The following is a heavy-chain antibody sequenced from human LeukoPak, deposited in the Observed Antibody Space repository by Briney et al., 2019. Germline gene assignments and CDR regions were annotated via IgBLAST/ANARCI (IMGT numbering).Heavy chain of an antibody. CDR1: GFTFSSYW. CDR3: ARALVAGVTLNALDI. Sequence: GGSLRLSCAASGFTFSSYWMHWVRQAPGKGLVWVARIKYDGSSTNYADSVKGRFTISRDNAKKTLYVQVNSLRAEDTAVYYCARALVAGVTLNALDIWGQGTMVTVSS. CDR2: IKYDGSST. D-gene: IGHD2-15*01. J-gene: IGHJ3*02. V-gene: IGHV3-74*01.